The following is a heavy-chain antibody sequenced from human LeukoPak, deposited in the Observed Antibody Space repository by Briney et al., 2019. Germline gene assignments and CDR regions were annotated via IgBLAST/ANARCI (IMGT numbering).Heavy chain of an antibody. D-gene: IGHD3-10*01. Sequence: PGGSLRLSCAASGFTFSGSAIHWVRQAPGKGLEWVSVISRDGSGTYYADSVKGRFTISRDNSKNTVYLQMNSLEPDDTAVYYCAREAFYSSGTYFDYWGQGTLVTVSS. J-gene: IGHJ4*02. V-gene: IGHV3-30*04. CDR3: AREAFYSSGTYFDY. CDR1: GFTFSGSA. CDR2: ISRDGSGT.